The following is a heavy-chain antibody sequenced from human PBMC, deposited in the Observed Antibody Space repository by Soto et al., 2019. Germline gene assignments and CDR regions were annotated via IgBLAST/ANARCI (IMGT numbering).Heavy chain of an antibody. CDR1: GGTFSSYA. CDR3: ARLGDYYDSSGYYFRALQH. J-gene: IGHJ1*01. CDR2: IIPIFGTA. V-gene: IGHV1-69*13. Sequence: ASVKVSCKASGGTFSSYAISWVRQAPGQGLEWMGGIIPIFGTANYAQKFQGRVTITADESTSTAYMELSSLRSEDTAVYYCARLGDYYDSSGYYFRALQHWGQGTLVTVS. D-gene: IGHD3-22*01.